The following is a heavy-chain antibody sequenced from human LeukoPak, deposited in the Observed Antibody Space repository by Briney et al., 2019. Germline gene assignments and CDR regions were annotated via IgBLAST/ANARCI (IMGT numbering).Heavy chain of an antibody. J-gene: IGHJ4*02. CDR1: GYTFTSYY. V-gene: IGHV1-46*01. CDR3: ARDAGAYCSGGSCYPKDY. CDR2: INPSGGST. Sequence: ASVKVSCKASGYTFTSYYMHWVRQAPGQGLEWMGIINPSGGSTSYAQKFQGRVTMTRDTSTSTVYMELSSLRSEDTAVYYCARDAGAYCSGGSCYPKDYWGQGTLVTVSS. D-gene: IGHD2-15*01.